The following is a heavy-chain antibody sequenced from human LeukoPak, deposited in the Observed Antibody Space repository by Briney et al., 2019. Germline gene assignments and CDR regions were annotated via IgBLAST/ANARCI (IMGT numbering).Heavy chain of an antibody. Sequence: SETLSLTCTVSGYSISSGYYWGWIRQPPGKGLEWIGSIYHSGSTYYNPSLKSRVTISVDTSKNQISLKLSSVTAADTAVYYCARGFSGIRAFDIWGQGTMVTVSS. CDR1: GYSISSGYY. D-gene: IGHD6-25*01. CDR2: IYHSGST. CDR3: ARGFSGIRAFDI. V-gene: IGHV4-38-2*02. J-gene: IGHJ3*02.